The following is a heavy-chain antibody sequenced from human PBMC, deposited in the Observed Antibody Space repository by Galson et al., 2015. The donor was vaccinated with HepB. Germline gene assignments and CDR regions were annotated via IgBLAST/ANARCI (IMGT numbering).Heavy chain of an antibody. J-gene: IGHJ6*02. D-gene: IGHD2-2*01. CDR1: GFTFSSYS. Sequence: SLRLSCAASGFTFSSYSMTWVRQAPGKGLEWVSLISSSSSYIYYADSVKDRFTISRDNAKNSLYLQMNSLRAEDTAVYYCARAGGTRRGAAAPLTYGMDVWGQGTTVTVSS. CDR3: ARAGGTRRGAAAPLTYGMDV. V-gene: IGHV3-21*06. CDR2: ISSSSSYI.